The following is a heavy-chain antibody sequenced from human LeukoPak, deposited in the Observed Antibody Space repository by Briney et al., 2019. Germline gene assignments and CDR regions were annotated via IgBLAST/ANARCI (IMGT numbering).Heavy chain of an antibody. V-gene: IGHV1-46*01. CDR3: ARVVYDSSGYYYDY. Sequence: ASVKVSCKASGYTFTSYYMHWVRQAPGRGLEWMGIINPSGGSTSYAQKFQGRVTMTRDTPISTAYMELSRLRSDDTAVYYCARVVYDSSGYYYDYWGQGTLVTVSS. CDR2: INPSGGST. CDR1: GYTFTSYY. D-gene: IGHD3-22*01. J-gene: IGHJ4*02.